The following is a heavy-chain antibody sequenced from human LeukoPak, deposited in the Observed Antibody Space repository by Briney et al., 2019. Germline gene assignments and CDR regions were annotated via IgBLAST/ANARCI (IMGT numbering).Heavy chain of an antibody. Sequence: GGSLRLSCAASGFTFSSYAMSWVRQAPGKGLEWVSAISGSGGSTYYADSVKGRFTISRDNSKNTLYLQMNSLRAEDTAVYYCARGRMYPYYFDYWGQGTLVTVSS. V-gene: IGHV3-23*01. J-gene: IGHJ4*02. D-gene: IGHD2-15*01. CDR3: ARGRMYPYYFDY. CDR1: GFTFSSYA. CDR2: ISGSGGST.